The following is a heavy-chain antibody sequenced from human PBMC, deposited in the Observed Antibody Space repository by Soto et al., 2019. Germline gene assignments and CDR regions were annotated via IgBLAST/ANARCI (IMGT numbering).Heavy chain of an antibody. Sequence: SETLSLTCAVYGGSFSGYYWSWIRQPPGKGLEWIGEINHSGSTNYIPSLKSRVTMSVDTSKDQFSLKLTSVTAADTAVYYCAGGVVRGAYLDYYYYMDVWGKGTTVTVSS. V-gene: IGHV4-34*01. CDR2: INHSGST. J-gene: IGHJ6*03. CDR3: AGGVVRGAYLDYYYYMDV. D-gene: IGHD3-10*01. CDR1: GGSFSGYY.